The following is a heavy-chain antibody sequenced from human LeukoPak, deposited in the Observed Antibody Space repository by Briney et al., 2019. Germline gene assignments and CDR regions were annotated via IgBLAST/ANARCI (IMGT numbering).Heavy chain of an antibody. D-gene: IGHD6-13*01. J-gene: IGHJ4*02. V-gene: IGHV1-69*04. Sequence: SVKVSCKASGGTFSNYAISWVRQAPGQGLEWMGRIIPILSIPDYAQNFQGRVTITADRSTSTAYMELSSLKSDDTAVYYCARSCGSSWYVGMFYWGQGTLVTVSS. CDR3: ARSCGSSWYVGMFY. CDR2: IIPILSIP. CDR1: GGTFSNYA.